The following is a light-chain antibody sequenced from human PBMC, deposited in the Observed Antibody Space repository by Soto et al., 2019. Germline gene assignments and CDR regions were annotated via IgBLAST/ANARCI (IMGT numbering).Light chain of an antibody. CDR3: QQYGSSPQT. J-gene: IGKJ1*01. CDR1: QSVSSSY. CDR2: GAS. V-gene: IGKV3-20*01. Sequence: EIFLTQSPGTLSLSPGEIATLPCRASQSVSSSYLAWYQQKPGQAPRLLIYGASSRATGIPDRFSGSGSGTDFTLTISRLEPEDFAVYYCQQYGSSPQTFGQGTKVDI.